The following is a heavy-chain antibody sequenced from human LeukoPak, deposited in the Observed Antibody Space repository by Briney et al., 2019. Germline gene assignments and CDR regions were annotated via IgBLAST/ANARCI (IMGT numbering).Heavy chain of an antibody. CDR2: ISAYNGNT. J-gene: IGHJ4*02. D-gene: IGHD3-10*01. CDR1: GGTFSSYG. V-gene: IGHV1-18*01. CDR3: ARVDQWYGSGSYDFDY. Sequence: ASVKVSCKASGGTFSSYGISLVRQAPGQGLEWMGWISAYNGNTNYAQKLQGRVTMTTDTSTSTAYMELGSLISDDTVVYYCARVDQWYGSGSYDFDYWGQGTLVTVSS.